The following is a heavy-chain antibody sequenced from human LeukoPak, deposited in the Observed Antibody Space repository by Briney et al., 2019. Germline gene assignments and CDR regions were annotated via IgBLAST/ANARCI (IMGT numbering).Heavy chain of an antibody. CDR3: ADILSIVGVISVESYFDA. CDR1: EFSLTTTEVG. D-gene: IGHD4-23*01. J-gene: IGHJ4*02. V-gene: IGHV2-5*02. CDR2: IHGDDDE. Sequence: SGPPLVKPTETLTLTYTFSEFSLTTTEVGVGWIRHPPGKALEWLTLIHGDDDERYSPSLKNRISITNDTSKSQVVLKMTNMDPADSASFCYADILSIVGVISVESYFDAWGQGLPVTVSS.